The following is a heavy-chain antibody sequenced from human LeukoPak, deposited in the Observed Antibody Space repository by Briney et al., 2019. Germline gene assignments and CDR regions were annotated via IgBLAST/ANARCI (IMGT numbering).Heavy chain of an antibody. CDR3: AKDYYDSSASLELYYYYGVDV. CDR1: GFSISRSS. Sequence: GGSLRLSCAASGFSISRSSMNWVRQAPGKGLEWVSYITASSGTIYYGDSVKGRFAISRDNAKNSLYLQMNGLRVEDTAVYYCAKDYYDSSASLELYYYYGVDVWGQGTTVTVSS. CDR2: ITASSGTI. V-gene: IGHV3-48*04. J-gene: IGHJ6*02. D-gene: IGHD3-22*01.